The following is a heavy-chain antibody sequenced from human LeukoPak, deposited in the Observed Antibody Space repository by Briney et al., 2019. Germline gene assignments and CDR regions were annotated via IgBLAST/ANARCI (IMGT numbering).Heavy chain of an antibody. CDR2: INPNSGGT. Sequence: GASVKVSCKASGYTFTGYYMHWVRQAPGQGLEWMGWINPNSGGTNYAQKFQGRVTMTRDTSISTAYMELSRLRSDDTAVYYYARDLGTEWWFDPWGQGTLVTVSS. D-gene: IGHD1/OR15-1a*01. CDR1: GYTFTGYY. J-gene: IGHJ5*02. V-gene: IGHV1-2*02. CDR3: ARDLGTEWWFDP.